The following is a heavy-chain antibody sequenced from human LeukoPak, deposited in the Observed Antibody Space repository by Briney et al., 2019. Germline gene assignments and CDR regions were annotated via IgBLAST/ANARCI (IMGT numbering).Heavy chain of an antibody. J-gene: IGHJ4*02. CDR2: ISSSSSYI. CDR1: GFTFSSYS. CDR3: ASLGFLEWFDY. Sequence: KTGGSLRLSCAASGFTFSSYSMNWVRQAPGKGLEWVSSISSSSSYIYYADSVKGRFTISRDNAKNSLYLQMNSLRAEDTAVYYCASLGFLEWFDYWGQGTLVTVSS. D-gene: IGHD3-3*01. V-gene: IGHV3-21*01.